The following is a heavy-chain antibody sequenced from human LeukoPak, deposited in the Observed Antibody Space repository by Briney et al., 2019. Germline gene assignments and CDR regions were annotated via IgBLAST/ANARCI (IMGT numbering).Heavy chain of an antibody. CDR1: GYTFTGYY. D-gene: IGHD3-22*01. CDR2: INPNSGGT. Sequence: ASVKVSCKASGYTFTGYYMHWVRQAPGQGLEWMGWINPNSGGTNYAQKFQGRVTMTRDTSISTAYMELSRLRSDDTAVYYCARETYYYDSSVRNNWFDPWGQGTLVTVSS. V-gene: IGHV1-2*02. CDR3: ARETYYYDSSVRNNWFDP. J-gene: IGHJ5*02.